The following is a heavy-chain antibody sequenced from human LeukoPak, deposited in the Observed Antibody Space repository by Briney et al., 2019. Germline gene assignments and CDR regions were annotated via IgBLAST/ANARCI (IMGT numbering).Heavy chain of an antibody. CDR2: INSDGSTT. J-gene: IGHJ4*02. V-gene: IGHV3-74*01. Sequence: AGGSLRLSCAASGFTFSNFWMHWVRQAPGKGLVWVSRINSDGSTTNYADSVKGRFTISRDNAKNTLYLQMNSLRVEDTAVYYCAKISSLDYWGQGTLVTVSS. CDR3: AKISSLDY. D-gene: IGHD6-13*01. CDR1: GFTFSNFW.